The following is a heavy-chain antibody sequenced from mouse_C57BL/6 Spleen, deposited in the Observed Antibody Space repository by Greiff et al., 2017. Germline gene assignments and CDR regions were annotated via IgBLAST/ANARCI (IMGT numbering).Heavy chain of an antibody. Sequence: DVMLVESGGDLVKPGGSLKLSCAASGFTFSSYGMSWVRQTPDKRLEWVATISSGGSYTYYPDSVKGRFTISRDNAKNTLYLQMSSLKSEDTAMYYCARHGRGALDYWGQGTTLTVSS. CDR2: ISSGGSYT. CDR1: GFTFSSYG. J-gene: IGHJ2*01. CDR3: ARHGRGALDY. V-gene: IGHV5-6*02.